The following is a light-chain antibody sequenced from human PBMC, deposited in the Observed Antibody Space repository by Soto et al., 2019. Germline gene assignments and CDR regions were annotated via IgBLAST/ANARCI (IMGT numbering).Light chain of an antibody. J-gene: IGLJ2*01. CDR3: LLYYGGTPV. CDR1: TGAVTSSLY. Sequence: QAVVTQEPSLTVSPGGTVTLTCASSTGAVTSSLYPNWFQQKPGQPPRALIHSTSYKHSWTPARFSGSLLGDKAALTLSGVQHEDEAQYYCLLYYGGTPVFGGGTKLTVL. V-gene: IGLV7-43*01. CDR2: STS.